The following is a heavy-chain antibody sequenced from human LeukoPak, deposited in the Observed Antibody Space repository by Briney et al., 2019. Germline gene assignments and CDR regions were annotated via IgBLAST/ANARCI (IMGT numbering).Heavy chain of an antibody. D-gene: IGHD6-13*01. CDR3: AKDSSSSWYAPMDC. CDR2: ISGSGGST. V-gene: IGHV3-23*01. J-gene: IGHJ4*02. CDR1: GFTFSNSA. Sequence: PGGSLRLSCAASGFTFSNSAMTWVRQAPGKGLEWVSAISGSGGSTYYADSVKGRFTISRDNSKNTLYLQMNSLRAEDTAVYYCAKDSSSSWYAPMDCWGQGTLVTVSS.